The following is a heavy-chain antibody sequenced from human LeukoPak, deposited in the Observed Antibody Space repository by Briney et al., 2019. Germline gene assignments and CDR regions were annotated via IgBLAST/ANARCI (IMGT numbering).Heavy chain of an antibody. CDR2: IYYSGST. Sequence: SETLSLTCTVSGDSVSSGSYYWSWIRQPPGKGLEWIGYIYYSGSTNYNPSLKSRVTISVDTSKNQFSLKLSSVTAADTAVYYCARDSEYSSGWEGFDYWGQGTLVTVSS. J-gene: IGHJ4*02. V-gene: IGHV4-61*01. CDR1: GDSVSSGSYY. CDR3: ARDSEYSSGWEGFDY. D-gene: IGHD6-19*01.